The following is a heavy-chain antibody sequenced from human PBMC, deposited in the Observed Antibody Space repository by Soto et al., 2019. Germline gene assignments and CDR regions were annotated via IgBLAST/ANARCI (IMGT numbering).Heavy chain of an antibody. V-gene: IGHV3-23*01. CDR1: GFNFSDYA. D-gene: IGHD6-19*01. Sequence: QPGGSLRLSCAASGFNFSDYAMTWIRQAPGKGLEWVSGISNGGGGTYDAASVKGRFTISRDNSKNTLYLQMNSLRAEDTAVYYCAKCVFGYSGSSGWCNWLDPWGQGTQVTVSS. CDR3: AKCVFGYSGSSGWCNWLDP. J-gene: IGHJ5*02. CDR2: ISNGGGGT.